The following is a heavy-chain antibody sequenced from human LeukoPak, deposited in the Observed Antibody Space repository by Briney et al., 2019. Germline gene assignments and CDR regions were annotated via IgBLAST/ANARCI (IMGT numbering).Heavy chain of an antibody. D-gene: IGHD1-26*01. V-gene: IGHV3-48*03. Sequence: GGSLRLSCAASGFTFSSYEMNWVRQDPGKGLEWVSYISSSGSTIYYADSVKGRFTISRDNAKNSLYLQMNSLRAEDTAVYYCARGGGSYPFFDYWGQGTLVTVSS. CDR3: ARGGGSYPFFDY. CDR1: GFTFSSYE. CDR2: ISSSGSTI. J-gene: IGHJ4*02.